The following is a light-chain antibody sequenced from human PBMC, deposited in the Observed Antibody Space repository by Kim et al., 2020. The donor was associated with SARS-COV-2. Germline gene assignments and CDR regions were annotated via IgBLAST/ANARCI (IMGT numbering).Light chain of an antibody. CDR3: QQYYTTPYS. CDR2: WAS. CDR1: QSVLYSSNNKNY. V-gene: IGKV4-1*01. J-gene: IGKJ2*03. Sequence: DIVMTQSPDSLAVSLGERATINCKSSQSVLYSSNNKNYLAWYQQKPGQSPKLLMYWASTRESGVPDRFSGSGSGTDFTLTISSLQAEDVAVYYCQQYYTTPYSFGQGTKLEI.